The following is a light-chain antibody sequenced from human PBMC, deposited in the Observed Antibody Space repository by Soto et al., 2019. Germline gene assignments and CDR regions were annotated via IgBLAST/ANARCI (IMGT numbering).Light chain of an antibody. CDR3: QQYNNWPIT. CDR1: QSVSSSY. CDR2: GAS. Sequence: EIVLTQSPGTLSLSPGGRATLSCRASQSVSSSYLAWYQHNPGQAPRLLVYGASTRATGIPARFSGSGSGTEFTLTISSLQSEDFAVYYCQQYNNWPITFGQGTRLEIK. J-gene: IGKJ5*01. V-gene: IGKV3-15*01.